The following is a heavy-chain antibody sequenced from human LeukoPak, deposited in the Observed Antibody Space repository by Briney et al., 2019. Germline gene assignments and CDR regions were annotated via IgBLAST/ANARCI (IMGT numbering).Heavy chain of an antibody. Sequence: PGGSLRLSCAASGFTFSSYWMSWVRQAPGKGLEWVANIKQDGSEKYYVDSVKGRFTISRDDAKNSLYLQMNSLRAEDTAVYYCARGDYDFWSDYYLGFDYWGQGTLVTVSS. CDR1: GFTFSSYW. CDR2: IKQDGSEK. CDR3: ARGDYDFWSDYYLGFDY. D-gene: IGHD3-3*01. J-gene: IGHJ4*02. V-gene: IGHV3-7*01.